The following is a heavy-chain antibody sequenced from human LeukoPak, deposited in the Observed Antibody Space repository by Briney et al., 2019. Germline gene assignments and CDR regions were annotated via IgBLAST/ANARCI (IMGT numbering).Heavy chain of an antibody. CDR3: AKGQELDDGVFDS. CDR2: IRSNGDTA. Sequence: GGSLRLSCAASGFTFSRIAMTWVRQAPGKGLEWVSAIRSNGDTAYNADSVRGRFAISRDNSKNALFLQMNSLRVEDTAIYYCAKGQELDDGVFDSWGQGTLVTVSS. J-gene: IGHJ4*02. D-gene: IGHD1-1*01. V-gene: IGHV3-23*01. CDR1: GFTFSRIA.